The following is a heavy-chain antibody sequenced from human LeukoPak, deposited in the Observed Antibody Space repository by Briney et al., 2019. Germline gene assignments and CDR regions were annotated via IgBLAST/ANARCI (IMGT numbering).Heavy chain of an antibody. CDR3: ARVRQGTDWFDP. CDR1: GYSISSGYY. D-gene: IGHD3-10*01. J-gene: IGHJ5*02. V-gene: IGHV4-38-2*02. CDR2: IYYSGST. Sequence: SSETLSLTCTVSGYSISSGYYWGWIRQPPGKGLEWIGSIYYSGSTYYNPSLKSRVTIPVDTSKNQFSLKLSSVTAADTAVYYCARVRQGTDWFDPWGQGTLVTVSS.